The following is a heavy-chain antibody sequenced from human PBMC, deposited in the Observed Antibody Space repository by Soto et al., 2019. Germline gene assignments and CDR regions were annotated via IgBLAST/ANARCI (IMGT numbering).Heavy chain of an antibody. CDR3: ARDLGCSGGSCSPEEYYYYYYYMDV. V-gene: IGHV3-21*01. CDR1: GFTFSSYS. Sequence: PGGSLRLSCAASGFTFSSYSMNWVRQAPEKGLEWVSSISSSSSYIYYADSVKGRFTISRDNAKNSLYLQMNSLRAEDTAVYYCARDLGCSGGSCSPEEYYYYYYYMDVWGKGTTVTVSS. J-gene: IGHJ6*03. D-gene: IGHD2-15*01. CDR2: ISSSSSYI.